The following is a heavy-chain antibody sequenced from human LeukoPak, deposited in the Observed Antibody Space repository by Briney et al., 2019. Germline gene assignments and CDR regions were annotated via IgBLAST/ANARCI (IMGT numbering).Heavy chain of an antibody. D-gene: IGHD2-8*02. V-gene: IGHV1-24*01. CDR3: ATGHSTGHHYWFDP. CDR1: GSALSDLA. J-gene: IGHJ5*02. CDR2: LDRESGET. Sequence: ASVKVSCKVSGSALSDLAMQWVRQVPGKGLEWMGGLDRESGETLYSDKFQGRVTMAQDTSTDTAYMDLTSLTSEDTAVYYCATGHSTGHHYWFDPWGQGTLVTVSS.